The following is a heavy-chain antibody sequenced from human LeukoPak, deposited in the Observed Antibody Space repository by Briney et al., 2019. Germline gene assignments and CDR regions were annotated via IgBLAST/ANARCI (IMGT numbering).Heavy chain of an antibody. J-gene: IGHJ6*03. D-gene: IGHD6-13*01. Sequence: SETLSHTCAVYGGSFSGYYWSWIRQPPGKGLEWIGEINHSGSTNYNPSLKSRVTISVDTSKNQFSLKLSSVTAADTAVYYCARVIAASYYYYYYYMDVWGKGTTVTVSS. V-gene: IGHV4-34*01. CDR1: GGSFSGYY. CDR2: INHSGST. CDR3: ARVIAASYYYYYYYMDV.